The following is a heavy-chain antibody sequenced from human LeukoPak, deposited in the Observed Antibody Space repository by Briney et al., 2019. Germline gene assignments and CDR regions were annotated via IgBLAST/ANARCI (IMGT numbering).Heavy chain of an antibody. CDR1: GFTVSSNY. Sequence: GGSLRLSCAASGFTVSSNYMSWVRQAPGKGLEWVSVIYSGGSTYYADSVKGRFTISRDNSKNTLYLQMNSLRAEDAAVYYCARGGYSYGIPENWFDPWGQGTLVTVSS. J-gene: IGHJ5*02. CDR2: IYSGGST. CDR3: ARGGYSYGIPENWFDP. D-gene: IGHD5-18*01. V-gene: IGHV3-53*01.